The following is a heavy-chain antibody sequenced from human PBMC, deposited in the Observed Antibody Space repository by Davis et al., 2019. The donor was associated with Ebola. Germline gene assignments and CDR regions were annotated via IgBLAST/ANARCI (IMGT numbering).Heavy chain of an antibody. V-gene: IGHV3-30-3*01. J-gene: IGHJ1*01. Sequence: GESLKISCAVSGFTFSNYALHWVRQAPGKGLEWVAAISYDGNYIYYADSVRGRFTISRDNSKNMVYLQMNSLRPEDTAVYYCARDSRGGGVTSKHLQYWGQGTRVTVSS. CDR1: GFTFSNYA. CDR3: ARDSRGGGVTSKHLQY. CDR2: ISYDGNYI. D-gene: IGHD2-8*02.